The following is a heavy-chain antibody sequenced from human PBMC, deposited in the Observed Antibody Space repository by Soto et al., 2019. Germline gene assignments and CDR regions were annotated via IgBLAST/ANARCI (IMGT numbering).Heavy chain of an antibody. CDR2: TYYRSKWYN. CDR3: ARGWQLDY. J-gene: IGHJ4*01. CDR1: GDRVSSNSAA. D-gene: IGHD6-13*01. Sequence: PSQTLLLNWPISGDRVSSNSAALDWVGQSPWRGLEWLGRTYYRSKWYNDYAVSVKSRMTINSDTSKNQFSLQLNSVTPEDTAVYYCARGWQLDYWGHGTLVTVSS. V-gene: IGHV6-1*01.